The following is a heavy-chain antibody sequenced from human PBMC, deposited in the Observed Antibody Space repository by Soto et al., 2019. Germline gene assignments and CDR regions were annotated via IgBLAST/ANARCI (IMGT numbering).Heavy chain of an antibody. Sequence: GGSLRLSCAASGFTFSSYGMHGVRQAPGKGLEWVAVISYDGSNKYYADSVKGRFTISRDNPKNTLYLQMNSLRAEDTAVYYCARDSEVTGYSRRWYFDYCGQGTLVTVSS. CDR3: ARDSEVTGYSRRWYFDY. V-gene: IGHV3-30*03. CDR2: ISYDGSNK. D-gene: IGHD6-13*01. J-gene: IGHJ4*02. CDR1: GFTFSSYG.